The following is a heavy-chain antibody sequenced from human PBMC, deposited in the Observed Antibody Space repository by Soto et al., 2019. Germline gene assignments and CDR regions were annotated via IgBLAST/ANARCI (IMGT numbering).Heavy chain of an antibody. CDR3: SRGGHYYHSMI. Sequence: QVQLQESGPGLVKPSETLSLICTVSGDSVSGGGYYWTWIRQPPGKGLEWIGYISFTGDTTYNPSXXXXXXXXXXXXXXXXXXXXXXXXXADTALYYCSRGGHYYHSMIWGQGTLVTVSS. V-gene: IGHV4-61*08. D-gene: IGHD3-22*01. CDR2: ISFTGDT. CDR1: GDSVSGGGYY. J-gene: IGHJ4*02.